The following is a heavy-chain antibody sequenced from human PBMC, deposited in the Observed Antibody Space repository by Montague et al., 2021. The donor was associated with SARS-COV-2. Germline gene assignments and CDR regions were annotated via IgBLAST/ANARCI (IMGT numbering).Heavy chain of an antibody. J-gene: IGHJ4*02. CDR1: GGSFSDYQ. V-gene: IGHV4-34*01. CDR3: ARGTSTINIMVVVITGIGYYIDD. Sequence: SETLSLTCAVYGGSFSDYQWSWIRQPPGKGLEWVGEINHSGSTXXXPSXXXRVTISVDTSKNQFSLKLSSVTAADTAVYYCARGTSTINIMVVVITGIGYYIDDWGQGTMVTVSS. D-gene: IGHD3-22*01. CDR2: INHSGST.